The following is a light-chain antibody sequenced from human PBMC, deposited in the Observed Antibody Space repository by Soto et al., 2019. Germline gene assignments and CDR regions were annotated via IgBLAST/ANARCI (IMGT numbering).Light chain of an antibody. Sequence: DIQMTQSPSSVSASIGDRVTITCRASQGVATWLAWYQQKPGKAPKLLIYTASTLQTGVPSRFSGSGSGTDFTLTISSLQPEDFATYYCQQAGSFPLTYGGGTRVEIK. V-gene: IGKV1D-12*01. CDR3: QQAGSFPLT. CDR2: TAS. CDR1: QGVATW. J-gene: IGKJ4*01.